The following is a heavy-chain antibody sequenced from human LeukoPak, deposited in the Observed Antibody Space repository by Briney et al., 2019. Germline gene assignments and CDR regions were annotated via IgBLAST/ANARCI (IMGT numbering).Heavy chain of an antibody. D-gene: IGHD5-18*01. J-gene: IGHJ4*02. CDR3: ARGRKGGYRPYYFDY. CDR2: INHSGST. V-gene: IGHV4-34*01. Sequence: SETLSLTCAVYGGSFSGYYWSWLRQPPGKGLEWIGEINHSGSTNYNPSLKSRVTISVDTSKNQFSLKLSSVTAADTAVYYCARGRKGGYRPYYFDYWGQGTLVTVSS. CDR1: GGSFSGYY.